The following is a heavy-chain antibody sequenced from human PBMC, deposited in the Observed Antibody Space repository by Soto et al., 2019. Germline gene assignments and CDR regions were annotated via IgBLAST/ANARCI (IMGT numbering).Heavy chain of an antibody. Sequence: QVQLVQSGAEAKKPGASVKVSCKASGYTFTSYAMHWVRQAPGQRLEWMGWINAGNGNTKYSQKFQGRVTITRDTSASTAYMELSSLRSEDTAVYYCARDGGCSGGSCYLNWFDPWGQGTLVTVSS. V-gene: IGHV1-3*01. CDR2: INAGNGNT. D-gene: IGHD2-15*01. CDR3: ARDGGCSGGSCYLNWFDP. CDR1: GYTFTSYA. J-gene: IGHJ5*02.